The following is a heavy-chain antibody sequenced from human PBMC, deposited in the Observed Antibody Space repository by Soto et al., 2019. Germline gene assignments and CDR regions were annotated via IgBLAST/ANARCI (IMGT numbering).Heavy chain of an antibody. CDR1: GFTFSSYS. CDR3: ARDLNYGLFDY. J-gene: IGHJ4*02. CDR2: ISSRSSTI. V-gene: IGHV3-48*01. Sequence: EVQLVESGGGLVQPGGSLRLSCAASGFTFSSYSMNWVRQAPGKGLEWVSYISSRSSTIYYADSVQGRFTISRDNAKNALYLQMTSLGAEATAVYYCARDLNYGLFDYWGQGTLVTVSS. D-gene: IGHD4-17*01.